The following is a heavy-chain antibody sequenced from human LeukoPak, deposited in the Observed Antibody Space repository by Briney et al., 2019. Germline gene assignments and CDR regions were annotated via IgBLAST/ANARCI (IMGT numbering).Heavy chain of an antibody. J-gene: IGHJ4*02. Sequence: SQTLSLTCTVSGGSINSGSYYWSWIRQPAGKGLEWIGRIYTSGSTNYNPSLKSRVTKSVDTSKNQFSLKLSSVTAADTAVYYCARVLSGSYYGVDYWGQGTLVTVSS. CDR1: GGSINSGSYY. CDR2: IYTSGST. CDR3: ARVLSGSYYGVDY. V-gene: IGHV4-61*02. D-gene: IGHD1-26*01.